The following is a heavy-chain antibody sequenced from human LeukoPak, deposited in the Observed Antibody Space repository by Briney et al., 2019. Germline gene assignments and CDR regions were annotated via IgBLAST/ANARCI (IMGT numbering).Heavy chain of an antibody. CDR3: VRGSTDWNGMDV. V-gene: IGHV3-74*01. CDR2: IDPNGRYT. CDR1: GFTFSNHY. J-gene: IGHJ6*02. D-gene: IGHD6-19*01. Sequence: GGSLRLSCAASGFTFSNHYMHWVRQAPGKGLVSVSRIDPNGRYTSYADSVKGRFTISIDNAKNTLYLQLNTMVGEDTALYYCVRGSTDWNGMDVWGQGTTVTVSS.